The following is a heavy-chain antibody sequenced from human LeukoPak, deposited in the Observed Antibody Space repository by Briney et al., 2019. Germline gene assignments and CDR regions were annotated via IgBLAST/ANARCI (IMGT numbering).Heavy chain of an antibody. CDR1: GFTFSSYW. CDR3: AKANGWYGRGHFDL. CDR2: IYSDGRT. V-gene: IGHV3-53*01. D-gene: IGHD6-19*01. J-gene: IGHJ2*01. Sequence: GGSLRLSCAASGFTFSSYWMSWVRQAPGKGLEWVSVIYSDGRTYYADSVKGRFTISRDNSKNTLYLETNSLRAEDTAVYYCAKANGWYGRGHFDLWGRGTLVSVSS.